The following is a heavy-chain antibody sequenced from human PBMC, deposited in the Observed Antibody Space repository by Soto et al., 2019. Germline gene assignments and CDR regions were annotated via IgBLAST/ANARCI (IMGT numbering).Heavy chain of an antibody. D-gene: IGHD3-10*01. CDR1: GGTLSDHG. V-gene: IGHV1-69*06. Sequence: QVQLEQSGAEVKKPGSSVKVSCKASGGTLSDHGVAWLRQAPGQGLEWMGGTIPVFNTAKYAQKFQGRVTVTADKFTNIAYMELSSLGSEDTAFYFCARGVYGSGNYYTGPSAFDIWGQGTMVIVSS. CDR3: ARGVYGSGNYYTGPSAFDI. CDR2: TIPVFNTA. J-gene: IGHJ3*02.